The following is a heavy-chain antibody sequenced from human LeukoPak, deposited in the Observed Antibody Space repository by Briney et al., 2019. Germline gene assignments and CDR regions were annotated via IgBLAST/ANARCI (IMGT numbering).Heavy chain of an antibody. D-gene: IGHD3-16*01. CDR1: GFTFSDHY. CDR2: IRNKANSYTT. Sequence: GGSLRLSCTASGFTFSDHYMDWVRQAPGKGLEWVGRIRNKANSYTTEYAASVKGRFTISRDDSKNSVYLQMSSLKTEDTAVYYCTRDNYGTDNWGQGTLVTVSS. V-gene: IGHV3-72*01. J-gene: IGHJ4*02. CDR3: TRDNYGTDN.